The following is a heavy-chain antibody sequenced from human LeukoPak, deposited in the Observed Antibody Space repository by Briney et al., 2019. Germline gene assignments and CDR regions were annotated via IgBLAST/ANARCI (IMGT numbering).Heavy chain of an antibody. D-gene: IGHD3-22*01. V-gene: IGHV1-18*01. CDR2: ISTYNGNT. J-gene: IGHJ4*02. Sequence: ASVKVSCKASGYTFTSYGISWVRQAPGQGLEWMGWISTYNGNTNYAQKFQGGVTMTTDTSTSTAYMELRSLRSDDTAVYYCAREGYYYDSSDYYYYFDYWGQGTLVTVSS. CDR1: GYTFTSYG. CDR3: AREGYYYDSSDYYYYFDY.